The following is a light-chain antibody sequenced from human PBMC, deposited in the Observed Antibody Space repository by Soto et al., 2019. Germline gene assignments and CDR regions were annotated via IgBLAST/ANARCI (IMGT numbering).Light chain of an antibody. CDR2: DAS. J-gene: IGKJ1*01. Sequence: EILLTQSPGTLSLSPGERATLSCRASQSVSSTFLAWYQQRPGQAPRLLIYDASTRATGVPDRFSGSGSGTDFTLTISRLEPEDFAVYYCQQYSNSPLTFGQGTKVDIK. CDR1: QSVSSTF. V-gene: IGKV3-20*01. CDR3: QQYSNSPLT.